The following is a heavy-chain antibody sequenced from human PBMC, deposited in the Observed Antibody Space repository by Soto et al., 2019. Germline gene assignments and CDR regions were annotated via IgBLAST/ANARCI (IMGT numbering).Heavy chain of an antibody. Sequence: AETLSLTCTVSGGAISSSSYYFVCIRQPPWNGLEWIGSIYYSGSTYYNPSLKSRVTISVDTSKNQFSLKLSSVTAADTAVYYCARLRVGSSTGYYYYYGMDVWGQGTTVTVSS. J-gene: IGHJ6*02. V-gene: IGHV4-39*01. CDR1: GGAISSSSYY. D-gene: IGHD2-2*01. CDR3: ARLRVGSSTGYYYYYGMDV. CDR2: IYYSGST.